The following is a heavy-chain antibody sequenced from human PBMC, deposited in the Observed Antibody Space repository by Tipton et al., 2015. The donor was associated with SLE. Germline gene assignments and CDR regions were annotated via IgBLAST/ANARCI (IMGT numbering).Heavy chain of an antibody. D-gene: IGHD3-10*01. Sequence: TLSLTCAVYGGSLSGYPWSWIRQPPGKGLEWIGEINHGGSTNYNPSLKSRVTISVDTSRNQFSLKLSSVTAADTAVYYCASGGILWYFDLWGRGTLVTVSS. CDR3: ASGGILWYFDL. CDR1: GGSLSGYP. J-gene: IGHJ2*01. V-gene: IGHV4-34*01. CDR2: INHGGST.